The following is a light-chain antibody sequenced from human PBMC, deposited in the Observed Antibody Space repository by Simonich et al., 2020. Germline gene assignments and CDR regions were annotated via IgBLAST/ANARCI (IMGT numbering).Light chain of an antibody. Sequence: DIQLTQSPSFLSASLGDIVPINYRDSQGISSYLAWYQQNTGKSPKLLIYAASTLQSGVPSRFSGSGSGTEFTLTISSLQPEDFATYHCQQYNSYYTFGQGTKLEIK. CDR2: AAS. CDR1: QGISSY. J-gene: IGKJ2*01. CDR3: QQYNSYYT. V-gene: IGKV1-9*01.